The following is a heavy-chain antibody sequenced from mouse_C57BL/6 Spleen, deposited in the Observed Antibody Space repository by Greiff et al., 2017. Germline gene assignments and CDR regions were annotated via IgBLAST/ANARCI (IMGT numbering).Heavy chain of an antibody. CDR3: ARPHDVYYYFDY. Sequence: EVLLVESGGGLVKPGGSLKLSCAASGFTFSDYGMHWVRQAPEKGLEWVAYISRGSSTIYYADTVKGRVTLSRDNATNPLFLHMTSLGSEDTAMYSCARPHDVYYYFDYWGKGTTLTVSS. V-gene: IGHV5-17*01. CDR1: GFTFSDYG. CDR2: ISRGSSTI. D-gene: IGHD2-3*01. J-gene: IGHJ2*01.